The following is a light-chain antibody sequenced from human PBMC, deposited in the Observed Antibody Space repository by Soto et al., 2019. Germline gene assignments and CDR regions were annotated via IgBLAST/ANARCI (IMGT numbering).Light chain of an antibody. CDR1: QSVSSSTY. Sequence: EVVLTQSPGTLSLSPGERATLSCRASQSVSSSTYLAWYQQKPGQAPRLLIYGASTRATGIPARFSGSGSGTEFTLTISSLQSEDFAVFYCQQYGGSITFGQGTRLEIK. CDR3: QQYGGSIT. CDR2: GAS. V-gene: IGKV3-20*01. J-gene: IGKJ5*01.